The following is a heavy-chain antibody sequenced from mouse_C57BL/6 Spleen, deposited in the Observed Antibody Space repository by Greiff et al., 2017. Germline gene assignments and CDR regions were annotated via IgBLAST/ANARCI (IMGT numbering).Heavy chain of an antibody. J-gene: IGHJ2*01. D-gene: IGHD4-1*01. Sequence: VQLQESGPELVKPGASVKISCKASGYAFSSSWMNWVKQRPGKGLEWIGRIYPGDGDTNYNGKFKGKATLTADKSSSTAYMQLSSLTSEDSAVYFCARETGTCYFDYWGQGTTLTVSS. V-gene: IGHV1-82*01. CDR2: IYPGDGDT. CDR3: ARETGTCYFDY. CDR1: GYAFSSSW.